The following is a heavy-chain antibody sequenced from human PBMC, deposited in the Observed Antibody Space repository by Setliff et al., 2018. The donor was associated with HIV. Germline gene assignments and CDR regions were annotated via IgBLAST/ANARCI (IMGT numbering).Heavy chain of an antibody. V-gene: IGHV1-69*10. J-gene: IGHJ1*01. Sequence: ASVMVSCKASGGTFDNYGVGWVRQAPGQGLEWVGGIVPILNIANYAQEFQGRATITADKSTSTVYMEVRDLKPDDTALYYCARGWSEGTHLFQVEYFQHWGQGTLVTVSS. CDR2: IVPILNIA. D-gene: IGHD2-8*01. CDR3: ARGWSEGTHLFQVEYFQH. CDR1: GGTFDNYG.